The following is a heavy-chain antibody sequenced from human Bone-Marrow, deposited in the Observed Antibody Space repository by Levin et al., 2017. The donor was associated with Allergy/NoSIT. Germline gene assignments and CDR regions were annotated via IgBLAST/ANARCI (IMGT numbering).Heavy chain of an antibody. D-gene: IGHD2-2*01. Sequence: KISCKSSGGTFRSDGINWVRQAPGQGLEWMGGIIPMFGIGNYGQKFQGRVTITADESTSTAYMELTSLRSEDTAVYYCARQNCTSTTCYDDAWFDPWGQGTLVTVSA. J-gene: IGHJ5*02. CDR1: GGTFRSDG. V-gene: IGHV1-69*01. CDR2: IIPMFGIG. CDR3: ARQNCTSTTCYDDAWFDP.